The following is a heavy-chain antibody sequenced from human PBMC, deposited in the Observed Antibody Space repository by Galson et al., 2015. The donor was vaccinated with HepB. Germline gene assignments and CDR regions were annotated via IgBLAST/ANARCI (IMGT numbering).Heavy chain of an antibody. CDR2: IYYSGST. D-gene: IGHD3-22*01. CDR3: AKYDSSGFDY. Sequence: ETLSLTCTVSGGSISSYYWSWIRQPPGKGLEWIGYIYYSGSTNYNPSLKSRVTISVDTSKNQFSLKLSSVTAADTAVYDWAKYDSSGFDYWGQGTLVTVSS. J-gene: IGHJ4*02. V-gene: IGHV4-59*01. CDR1: GGSISSYY.